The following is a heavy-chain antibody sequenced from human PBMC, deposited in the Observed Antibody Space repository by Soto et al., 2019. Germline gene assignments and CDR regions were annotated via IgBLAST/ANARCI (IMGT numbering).Heavy chain of an antibody. D-gene: IGHD3-10*01. Sequence: EVQLVESGGGLVQPGGSLRLSCAASGLTVPTNYMSGFRQPQGKGLEWVSVVYSGGSTYYADSVKGRFTVSRDNSKNTLYLQMNSLRAEDTAVYYCARDFSGKNDAFDIWGQGTVVTVSS. J-gene: IGHJ3*02. CDR3: ARDFSGKNDAFDI. CDR2: VYSGGST. CDR1: GLTVPTNY. V-gene: IGHV3-66*01.